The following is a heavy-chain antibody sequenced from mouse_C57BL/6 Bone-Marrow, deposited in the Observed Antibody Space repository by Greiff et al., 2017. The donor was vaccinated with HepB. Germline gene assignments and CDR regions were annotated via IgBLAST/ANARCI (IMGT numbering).Heavy chain of an antibody. V-gene: IGHV1-59*01. CDR1: GYTFTSYW. CDR2: IDPSDSYT. Sequence: VQLQQPGAELVRPGTSVQLSCKASGYTFTSYWMHWVKQRPGQCLEWIGVIDPSDSYTHYNQKFKGKATLTADKSSSPAYMELRSRTSEDSAVYFCARSTTVVAPYFDVWGTGTTVTVSS. CDR3: ARSTTVVAPYFDV. D-gene: IGHD1-1*01. J-gene: IGHJ1*03.